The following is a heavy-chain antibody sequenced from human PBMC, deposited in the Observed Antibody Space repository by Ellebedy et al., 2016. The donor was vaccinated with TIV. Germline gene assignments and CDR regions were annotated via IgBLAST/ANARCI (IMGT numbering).Heavy chain of an antibody. Sequence: ASVKVSCKASGYTFTGYYMHWVRQAPGQGLEWMGWISAYNGNTNYAQKLQGRVTMTTDTSTSTAYMELRSLRSDDTAVYYCARDRLRYFDWLRPDAFDIWGQGTMVTVSS. J-gene: IGHJ3*02. CDR1: GYTFTGYY. D-gene: IGHD3-9*01. CDR3: ARDRLRYFDWLRPDAFDI. V-gene: IGHV1-18*04. CDR2: ISAYNGNT.